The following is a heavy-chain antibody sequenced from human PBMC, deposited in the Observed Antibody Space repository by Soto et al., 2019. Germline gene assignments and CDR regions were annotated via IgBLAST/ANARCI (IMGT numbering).Heavy chain of an antibody. D-gene: IGHD5-12*01. CDR3: VRDSYSGYENLVY. CDR1: GFTFSSYS. Sequence: QVQLVESGGGVVQTGRSLRLSCAASGFTFSSYSMHWVRQAPGKGLEWVAVIWYDGSNKYYADYVKGRFTISRDNSKNTLYLQMNSLIAEDTAVYYCVRDSYSGYENLVYWGQGTLGTVSS. V-gene: IGHV3-33*01. CDR2: IWYDGSNK. J-gene: IGHJ4*02.